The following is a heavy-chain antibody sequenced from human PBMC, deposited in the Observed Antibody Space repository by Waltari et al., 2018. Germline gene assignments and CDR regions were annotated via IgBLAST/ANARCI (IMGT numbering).Heavy chain of an antibody. Sequence: QLQLQESGPGLVKPSETLSLTCTVSGGYLSSRNYYWGWIRQSPGKGLEWIGSIYYSGSTYYNPTLKSRVTISGDTSKNQFSLKLSSVTAADTAVYYCARHWKKSGYRFDPWGQGTLVTVSS. J-gene: IGHJ5*02. CDR3: ARHWKKSGYRFDP. CDR2: IYYSGST. V-gene: IGHV4-39*01. CDR1: GGYLSSRNYY. D-gene: IGHD5-12*01.